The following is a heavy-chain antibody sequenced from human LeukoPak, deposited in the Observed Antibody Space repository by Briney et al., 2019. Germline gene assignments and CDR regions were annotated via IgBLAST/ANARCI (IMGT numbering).Heavy chain of an antibody. D-gene: IGHD6-13*01. V-gene: IGHV1-69*05. CDR3: ARRGSWERAGFDY. CDR2: IIPIFGTA. J-gene: IGHJ4*02. CDR1: GGTFSSYA. Sequence: SVKVSCKACGGTFSSYAISWVRQAPGQGLEWMGGIIPIFGTANHAQKFQGRVTITTDESTSTAYMELSSLRSEDTAVYYCARRGSWERAGFDYWGQGTLVTVSS.